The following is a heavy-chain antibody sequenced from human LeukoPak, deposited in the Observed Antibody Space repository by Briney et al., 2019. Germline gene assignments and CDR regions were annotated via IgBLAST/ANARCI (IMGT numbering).Heavy chain of an antibody. CDR2: ISGSGGST. CDR1: GFTFSSYA. Sequence: PGGSLRLSCAASGFTFSSYAMSWVRQAPGKGLEWVSAISGSGGSTYYADSVKGRFTISRDKSKNTLYLQMNSLRAEDTAVYHCARGGSGSPASFDYWGQGTWSPSPQ. CDR3: ARGGSGSPASFDY. D-gene: IGHD3-10*01. V-gene: IGHV3-23*01. J-gene: IGHJ4*02.